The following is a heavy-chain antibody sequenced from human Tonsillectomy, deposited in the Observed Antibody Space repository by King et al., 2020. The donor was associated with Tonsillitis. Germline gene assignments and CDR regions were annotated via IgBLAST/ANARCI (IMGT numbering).Heavy chain of an antibody. D-gene: IGHD2-21*02. J-gene: IGHJ3*02. CDR2: IYHSGTT. CDR3: ARGSWVLTASNNDAFDI. Sequence: HVQLQESGPGLVKPSGTLSLTCAVSGGSISSSHWWSWVRQPPGKGLEWIGEIYHSGTTNYNPSFKSRVTISVDKSKNQFSLKLSSVTAADTAVYYCARGSWVLTASNNDAFDIWGQGTVVTVSS. CDR1: GGSISSSHW. V-gene: IGHV4-4*02.